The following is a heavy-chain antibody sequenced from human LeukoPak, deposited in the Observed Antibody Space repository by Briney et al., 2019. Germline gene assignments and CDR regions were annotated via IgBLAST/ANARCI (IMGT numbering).Heavy chain of an antibody. Sequence: ASVKVSCKASGYTLTSYGISWVRQAPGQGLEGMGWISAYNGNTNYAQKLQGRVTMSTDTSTSTAYMELRSLRSDDTAVYYCARDGDYGSGSYTPPLDYWGQGTLVIVSS. J-gene: IGHJ4*02. D-gene: IGHD3-10*01. CDR3: ARDGDYGSGSYTPPLDY. V-gene: IGHV1-18*01. CDR1: GYTLTSYG. CDR2: ISAYNGNT.